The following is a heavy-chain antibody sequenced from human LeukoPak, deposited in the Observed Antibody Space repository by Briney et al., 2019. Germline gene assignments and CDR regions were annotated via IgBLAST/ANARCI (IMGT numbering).Heavy chain of an antibody. CDR2: ISSSSSTI. D-gene: IGHD3-10*01. CDR1: GFTFSSYS. Sequence: PGGSLRLSCAASGFTFSSYSMNWVRQAPGKGLEWVSYISSSSSTIYYADSVKGRFTISRDNAKNSLYLQMNSLRAEDTAVYYCARGGGSGSSTLYYFDYWGQGTLVTVSS. J-gene: IGHJ4*02. CDR3: ARGGGSGSSTLYYFDY. V-gene: IGHV3-48*01.